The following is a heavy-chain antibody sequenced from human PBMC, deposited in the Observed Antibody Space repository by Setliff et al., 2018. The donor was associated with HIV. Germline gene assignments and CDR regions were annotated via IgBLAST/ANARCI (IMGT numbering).Heavy chain of an antibody. J-gene: IGHJ4*02. CDR3: ARQTYDSSGYYSPDYFDY. CDR2: IYYSGST. Sequence: PSETLSLTCTVSGYSLSSGFYWGWIRQPPGKGLEWIGSIYYSGSTYYNPSLKSRVTISVDTSKNQFSLKLSSVTAADTAVYYCARQTYDSSGYYSPDYFDYWGQGTLVTV. CDR1: GYSLSSGFY. D-gene: IGHD3-22*01. V-gene: IGHV4-38-2*02.